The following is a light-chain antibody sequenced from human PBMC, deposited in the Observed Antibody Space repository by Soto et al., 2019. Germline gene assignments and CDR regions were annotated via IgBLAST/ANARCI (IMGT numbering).Light chain of an antibody. CDR3: QQRGNWPPT. J-gene: IGKJ4*01. CDR1: QSVSSY. Sequence: EIVLTQSPAILSLSPGERATLSCRASQSVSSYLAWYQQRPGQAPRLLIYDASNRATGIPARFSGSGSGTDFTLSISSLDPEAFAVYYCQQRGNWPPTFDGGTKVGI. CDR2: DAS. V-gene: IGKV3-11*01.